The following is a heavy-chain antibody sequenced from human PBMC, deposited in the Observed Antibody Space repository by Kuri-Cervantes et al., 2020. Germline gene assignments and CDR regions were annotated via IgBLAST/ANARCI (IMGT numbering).Heavy chain of an antibody. Sequence: GGSLRLSCAASGFTFSSYSMNWVRQAPGKGLEWVSAISGSGGSTYYADSVKGRFTISRDNSKNTLYLQMNSLRAEDTAVYYCARDFLQYSSSWGLDYWGQGTLVTVSS. V-gene: IGHV3-23*01. D-gene: IGHD6-6*01. CDR1: GFTFSSYS. CDR3: ARDFLQYSSSWGLDY. J-gene: IGHJ4*02. CDR2: ISGSGGST.